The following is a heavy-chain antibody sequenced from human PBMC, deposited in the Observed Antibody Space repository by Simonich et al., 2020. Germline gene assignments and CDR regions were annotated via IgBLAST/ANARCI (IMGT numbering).Heavy chain of an antibody. CDR2: ISYNGSNK. V-gene: IGHV3-30*07. CDR1: GFTFISYA. CDR3: ARDRNWGWFDP. J-gene: IGHJ5*02. Sequence: QVQLVESGGGVVQPGRSLRLSCAASGFTFISYAMHWVRQAPGKWLEWCAVISYNGSNKNYATSVKGRFTISRDNSKNTQYLQMDSLRAEDTAVYYCARDRNWGWFDPWGQGTLVTVSS. D-gene: IGHD7-27*01.